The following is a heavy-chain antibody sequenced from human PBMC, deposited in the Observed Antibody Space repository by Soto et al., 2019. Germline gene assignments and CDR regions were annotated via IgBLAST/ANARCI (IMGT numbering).Heavy chain of an antibody. CDR3: AKDPSGSSDFDY. Sequence: PGGSLRLSCAASGFTFSSYGMHWVRQAPGKGLEWVAVISYDGSNKYYAESVKGRFTISRDNSKNTLYQQMISLRSEDTAVYYCAKDPSGSSDFDYWGQGTLVTVSS. CDR2: ISYDGSNK. J-gene: IGHJ4*02. CDR1: GFTFSSYG. D-gene: IGHD1-26*01. V-gene: IGHV3-30*18.